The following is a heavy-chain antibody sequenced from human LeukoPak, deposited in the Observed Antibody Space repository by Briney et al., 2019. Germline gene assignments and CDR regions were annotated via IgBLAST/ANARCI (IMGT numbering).Heavy chain of an antibody. CDR2: IIPILGIA. CDR1: GGTFSSYT. J-gene: IGHJ2*01. CDR3: AVYYSRPSLAWYFDL. Sequence: ASVKVSCKASGGTFSSYTISWVRQDPGQGLEWMGRIIPILGIANYAQKFQGRVTITADKSTSTAYMELSSLRSEDTAVYYCAVYYSRPSLAWYFDLWGRGTLVTVSS. D-gene: IGHD4-11*01. V-gene: IGHV1-69*02.